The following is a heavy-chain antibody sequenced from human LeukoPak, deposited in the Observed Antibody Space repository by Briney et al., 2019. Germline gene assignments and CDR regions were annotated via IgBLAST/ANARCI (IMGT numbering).Heavy chain of an antibody. Sequence: SQTLSLTCAISGDSVSSNSAAWNWIRQSPSRGLEWPGRTYYRSKWYNDYAVSVKSRITINPDTSNNQFSLQLNSVTPEDTAVYYCARDIVVVPAAHDYYYYYGMDVWGKGTTVTVSS. CDR3: ARDIVVVPAAHDYYYYYGMDV. CDR2: TYYRSKWYN. J-gene: IGHJ6*04. CDR1: GDSVSSNSAA. D-gene: IGHD2-2*01. V-gene: IGHV6-1*01.